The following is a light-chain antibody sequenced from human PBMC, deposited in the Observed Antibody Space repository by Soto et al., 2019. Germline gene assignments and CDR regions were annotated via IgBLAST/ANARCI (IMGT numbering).Light chain of an antibody. CDR1: QSVSSY. V-gene: IGKV3-11*01. J-gene: IGKJ3*01. CDR2: DAS. Sequence: PGERATLSCRASQSVSSYLAWYQQKPGQAPRLLIYDASNRATGIPARFSGSGSGTDFTLTISSLEPEDFAVYYCQQRSNWPSFTFGPGTKVDIK. CDR3: QQRSNWPSFT.